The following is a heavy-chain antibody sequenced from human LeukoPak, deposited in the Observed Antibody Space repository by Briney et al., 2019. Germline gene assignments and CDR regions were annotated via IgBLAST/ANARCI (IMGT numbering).Heavy chain of an antibody. CDR2: IYYSGST. D-gene: IGHD1-26*01. CDR3: ARQVGATEIDY. CDR1: GGSISSYY. Sequence: SETLSLTCTVSGGSISSYYWSWIRQPLGKGLEWIGYIYYSGSTNYNPSLKSRVTISVDTSKNQFSLKLSSVTAADTAVYYCARQVGATEIDYWGQGTLVTVSS. V-gene: IGHV4-59*08. J-gene: IGHJ4*02.